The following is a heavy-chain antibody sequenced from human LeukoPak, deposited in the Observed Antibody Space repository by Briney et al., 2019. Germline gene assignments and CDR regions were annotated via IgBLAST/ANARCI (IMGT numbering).Heavy chain of an antibody. CDR1: GDSLSNSHW. D-gene: IGHD6-19*01. Sequence: PSGTLSLTCAVSGDSLSNSHWWSWVRQPPRTGLEWIGEIYHGGSTNFTPSLKSRVTISVDRSNNQFSLRLTSVTAADTAVYYCARRSSGWTGYFDYWGQGTLVTVSS. J-gene: IGHJ4*02. V-gene: IGHV4-4*02. CDR3: ARRSSGWTGYFDY. CDR2: IYHGGST.